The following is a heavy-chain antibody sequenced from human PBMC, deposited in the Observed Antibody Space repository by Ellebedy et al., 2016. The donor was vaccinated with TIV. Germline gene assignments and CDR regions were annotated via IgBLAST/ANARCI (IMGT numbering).Heavy chain of an antibody. Sequence: GESLKISXAASGFTFTTYTMNWVRQAPGMGLEWVSYISSSSTTIYYADSVKGRFTISRDNAKNSLYLQMNSLRDEDTALYYCAKDGSSGWYFRLESWGQGTLVTVSS. CDR1: GFTFTTYT. CDR3: AKDGSSGWYFRLES. D-gene: IGHD6-19*01. J-gene: IGHJ4*02. V-gene: IGHV3-48*02. CDR2: ISSSSTTI.